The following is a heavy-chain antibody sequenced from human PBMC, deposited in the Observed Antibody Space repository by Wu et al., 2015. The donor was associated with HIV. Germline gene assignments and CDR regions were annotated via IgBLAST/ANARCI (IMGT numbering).Heavy chain of an antibody. CDR3: ARQYKRALAFYGSGSSRNQFKSYGMDV. CDR1: GGSISSVDYH. D-gene: IGHD3-10*01. J-gene: IGHJ6*02. CDR2: VFYGGNT. Sequence: QVQLQESGPGQVRPSQTLSLTCSVSGGSISSVDYHWSWIRQSPGKGLEWIGDVFYGGNTYYNPSMKSGVHISLDTSTNKFFLSLNSVTGADTAVYYCARQYKRALAFYGSGSSRNQFKSYGMDVWGQGTTVTVSS. V-gene: IGHV4-30-4*01.